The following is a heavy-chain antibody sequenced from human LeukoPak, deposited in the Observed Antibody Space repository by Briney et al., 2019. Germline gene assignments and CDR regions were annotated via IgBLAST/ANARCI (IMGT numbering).Heavy chain of an antibody. J-gene: IGHJ4*02. Sequence: PGGSLRLSCVTSGCRFSSYWMSWVRQAPGKGLEWVANINPDGSAKNYVDSMKGRLPISRDTAKNSVYLQVDSLRDDDTAVYYCARHSSYHDAWGSEHWGKGTLVNVCS. D-gene: IGHD3-16*01. CDR3: ARHSSYHDAWGSEH. CDR1: GCRFSSYW. CDR2: INPDGSAK. V-gene: IGHV3-7*01.